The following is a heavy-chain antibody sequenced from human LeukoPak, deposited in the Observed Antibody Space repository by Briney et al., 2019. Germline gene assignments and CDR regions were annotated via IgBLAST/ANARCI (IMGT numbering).Heavy chain of an antibody. CDR2: MNPNSANT. J-gene: IGHJ3*02. CDR3: ARAHCSSASCYPKDAFDI. CDR1: GYTFTSYD. Sequence: VSVKVSCKASGYTFTSYDINWVRQATGQGLEWMGWMNPNSANTGYAQKFQGRVSMTRNTSISTAYMELSSLRSGDTAVYYCARAHCSSASCYPKDAFDIWGQGTMVTVSS. D-gene: IGHD2-2*01. V-gene: IGHV1-8*01.